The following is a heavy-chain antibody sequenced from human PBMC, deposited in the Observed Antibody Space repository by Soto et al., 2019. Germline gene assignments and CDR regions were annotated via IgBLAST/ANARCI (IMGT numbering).Heavy chain of an antibody. J-gene: IGHJ6*02. CDR1: GFTFSSYW. Sequence: GGSLRLSCAASGFTFSSYWMSWVRQAPGKGLEWVANIKQDGSERYYVDSVKGRFTISRDNAKNSLYLQMNSLRAEDTAVYYCARDQARPTKRYSYGMDVWGQGTTVTVSS. V-gene: IGHV3-7*03. CDR2: IKQDGSER. CDR3: ARDQARPTKRYSYGMDV.